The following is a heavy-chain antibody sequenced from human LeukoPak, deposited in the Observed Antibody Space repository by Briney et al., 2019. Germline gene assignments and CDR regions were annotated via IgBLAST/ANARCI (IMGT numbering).Heavy chain of an antibody. CDR2: IYSDNT. CDR3: AKATGYLL. J-gene: IGHJ4*02. D-gene: IGHD1-14*01. CDR1: GFTVSSNS. V-gene: IGHV3-53*01. Sequence: PGGSLRLSCAVSGFTVSSNSMSWVRQAPGKGLEWVSFIYSDNTHYSDSVKGRFTISRDNSKNTLYLQMNSLRAEDTAVYYCAKATGYLLWGQGTLVTVSS.